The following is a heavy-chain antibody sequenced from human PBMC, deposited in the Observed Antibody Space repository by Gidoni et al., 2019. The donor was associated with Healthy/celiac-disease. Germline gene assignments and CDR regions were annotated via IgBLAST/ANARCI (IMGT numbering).Heavy chain of an antibody. Sequence: QVQLQESGPGLVKPSQTLSLTCTVSGGSISSGSYYWSWIRQPAGKGLGWIGRIYTSGSTNYNPSLKSRVTISVDTSKNQFSLKLSSVTAADTAVYYCARGGELHYYYHYYMDVWGKGTTVTVSS. CDR1: GGSISSGSYY. CDR3: ARGGELHYYYHYYMDV. D-gene: IGHD1-26*01. CDR2: IYTSGST. V-gene: IGHV4-61*02. J-gene: IGHJ6*03.